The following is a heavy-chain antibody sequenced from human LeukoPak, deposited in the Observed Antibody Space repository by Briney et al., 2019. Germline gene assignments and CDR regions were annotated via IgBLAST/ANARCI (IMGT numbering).Heavy chain of an antibody. Sequence: GGSLRLSCEASGFRLGDYWMTWVRQAPGKGLECVGNIKFDGSEIYYRDSVRGRFTISRDEAKNSLYLQMDSLRAEDTAFYYCARGGLYYDTSAYYYMNYWDQGTLVTVSS. J-gene: IGHJ4*02. V-gene: IGHV3-7*01. CDR1: GFRLGDYW. D-gene: IGHD3-22*01. CDR3: ARGGLYYDTSAYYYMNY. CDR2: IKFDGSEI.